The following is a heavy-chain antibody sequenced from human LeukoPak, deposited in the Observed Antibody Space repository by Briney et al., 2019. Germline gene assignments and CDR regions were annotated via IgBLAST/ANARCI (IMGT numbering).Heavy chain of an antibody. CDR2: INSDGSST. CDR1: GFTFSASW. Sequence: GGSLRLSCAGSGFTFSASWMHWVRQAPGKGLVWVSRINSDGSSTSYADYVKGRFTISRDNAKNTLYLQMNSLRAEDTAVYYCARAGSGTSYYFDSWGQGTLVTVSS. CDR3: ARAGSGTSYYFDS. J-gene: IGHJ4*02. V-gene: IGHV3-74*01. D-gene: IGHD6-6*01.